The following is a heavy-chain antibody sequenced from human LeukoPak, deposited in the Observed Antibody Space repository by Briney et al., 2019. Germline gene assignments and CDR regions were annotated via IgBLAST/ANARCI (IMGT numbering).Heavy chain of an antibody. D-gene: IGHD2-2*01. Sequence: GASVKVSCKASGYTFTNYYMHWVRQAPGQGLEWVGLINPSGGSTSYAQKFQGRVTMTRDTSTSTVYMELSSLRSEDTAVYYCARDQYCSSTSCYDNEFDPWGQGTLVTVSS. CDR1: GYTFTNYY. V-gene: IGHV1-46*01. CDR3: ARDQYCSSTSCYDNEFDP. J-gene: IGHJ5*02. CDR2: INPSGGST.